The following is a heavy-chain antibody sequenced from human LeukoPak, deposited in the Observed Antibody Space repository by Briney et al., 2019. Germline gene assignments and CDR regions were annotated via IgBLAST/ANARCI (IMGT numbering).Heavy chain of an antibody. J-gene: IGHJ6*02. V-gene: IGHV3-33*01. CDR2: IWYDGSNK. CDR1: GFTFSSYG. CDR3: ARARNHYYYYGMDV. D-gene: IGHD1-14*01. Sequence: PGRSLRLSCAASGFTFSSYGMHWVRQAPGKGLEWVAVIWYDGSNKYCADSVKGRFTISRDNSKNTLYLQMNSLRAEDTAVYYCARARNHYYYYGMDVWGQGTTVTVSS.